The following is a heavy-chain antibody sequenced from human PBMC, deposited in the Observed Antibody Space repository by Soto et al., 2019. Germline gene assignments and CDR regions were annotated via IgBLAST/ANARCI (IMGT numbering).Heavy chain of an antibody. Sequence: EVQLLESGGGLVQPGGSLRLSCAASGFTFSSYAMSWVRQAPGKGLEWFSAISGSGGSTYYADSVKGRFTISRDNSKNTLYLQMNSLRAEDTAVYYCAKDVAAAGPTYWYFDLWGRGTLVTVSS. CDR1: GFTFSSYA. CDR2: ISGSGGST. J-gene: IGHJ2*01. V-gene: IGHV3-23*01. D-gene: IGHD6-13*01. CDR3: AKDVAAAGPTYWYFDL.